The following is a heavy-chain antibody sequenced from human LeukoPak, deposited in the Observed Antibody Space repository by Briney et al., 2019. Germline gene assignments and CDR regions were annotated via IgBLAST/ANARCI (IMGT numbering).Heavy chain of an antibody. CDR2: IRYDGSNK. CDR1: GFTFSSYG. CDR3: AKEPAITMVRGVSDY. J-gene: IGHJ4*02. V-gene: IGHV3-30*02. D-gene: IGHD3-10*01. Sequence: GGSLRLSCAASGFTFSSYGMHWVRQAPGKGLEWVAFIRYDGSNKYYADSVKGRFTTSRDNSKNTLYLQMNSLRAEDTAVYYCAKEPAITMVRGVSDYWGQGTLVTVSS.